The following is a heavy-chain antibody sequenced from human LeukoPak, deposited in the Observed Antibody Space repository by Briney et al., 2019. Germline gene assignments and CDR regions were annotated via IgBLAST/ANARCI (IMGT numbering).Heavy chain of an antibody. CDR1: GFTFDDYA. J-gene: IGHJ4*02. CDR3: ARDAGDTAMGLFDY. V-gene: IGHV4-59*01. Sequence: PGGSLRLSCAASGFTFDDYAMHWVRQPPGKGLEWIGYIYYSGSTNYNPSLKSRVTISVDTSKNQFSLKLSSVTAADTAVYYCARDAGDTAMGLFDYWGQGTLVTVSS. CDR2: IYYSGST. D-gene: IGHD5-18*01.